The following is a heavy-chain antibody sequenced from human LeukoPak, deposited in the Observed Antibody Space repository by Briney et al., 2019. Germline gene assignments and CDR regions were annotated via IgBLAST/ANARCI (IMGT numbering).Heavy chain of an antibody. Sequence: PSETLSLTCTVSDYSINSGHYWGWIRQPPGKGLEWIGSIYHSGRTYYNPSLKSRVTTSVDTSKNQFSLNLTSVTAADTAVYYCARHASPDIAIVPAATFDYWGQGTLVTVSS. CDR3: ARHASPDIAIVPAATFDY. CDR1: DYSINSGHY. J-gene: IGHJ4*02. D-gene: IGHD2-2*01. V-gene: IGHV4-38-2*02. CDR2: IYHSGRT.